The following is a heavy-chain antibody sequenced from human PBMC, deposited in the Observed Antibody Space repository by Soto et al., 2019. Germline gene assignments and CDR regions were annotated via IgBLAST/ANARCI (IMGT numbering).Heavy chain of an antibody. CDR3: ARDRIVVVVAEGMYFDY. J-gene: IGHJ4*02. CDR1: GFTFSSYW. V-gene: IGHV3-7*03. D-gene: IGHD2-15*01. Sequence: EVQLVESGGGLVQPGGSLRLSCAASGFTFSSYWMSWVRQAPGKGLEWVANIKQDGSEKYYVDSVKGRFTISRDNAKNSLYLQMNSLRAEDMAVYYCARDRIVVVVAEGMYFDYWGQGTLVTVSS. CDR2: IKQDGSEK.